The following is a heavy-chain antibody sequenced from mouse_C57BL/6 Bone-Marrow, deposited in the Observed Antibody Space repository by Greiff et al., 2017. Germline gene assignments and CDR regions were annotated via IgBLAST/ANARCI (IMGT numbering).Heavy chain of an antibody. D-gene: IGHD2-3*01. CDR2: INPYNGGT. V-gene: IGHV1-19*01. CDR3: AGDGYYGNAMDY. J-gene: IGHJ4*01. Sequence: VQLQQSGPVLVKPGASVKMSCKASGYTFTDSYMNWVKQSHGKSLEWIGVINPYNGGTSYNQKFKGKATLTVDKSSSTAYMELNSLTSEDSAVYYCAGDGYYGNAMDYWGQGTSVTGSS. CDR1: GYTFTDSY.